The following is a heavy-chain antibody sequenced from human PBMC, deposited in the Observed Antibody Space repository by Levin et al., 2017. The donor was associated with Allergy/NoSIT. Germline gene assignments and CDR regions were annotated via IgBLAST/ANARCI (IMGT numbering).Heavy chain of an antibody. CDR1: GFTFTSYA. J-gene: IGHJ3*01. D-gene: IGHD2-8*01. Sequence: ASVKVSCKASGFTFTSYAFTWVRQAPGQGLEWMGWISPYNGDTKYAQKFQDRVTMTTDTSTSTAYMELRSLRFDDTAVYYCAREMAETAADTFDVWGQGTMVTVSS. V-gene: IGHV1-18*01. CDR3: AREMAETAADTFDV. CDR2: ISPYNGDT.